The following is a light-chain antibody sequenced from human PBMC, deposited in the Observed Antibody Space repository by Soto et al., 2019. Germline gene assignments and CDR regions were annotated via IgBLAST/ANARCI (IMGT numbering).Light chain of an antibody. CDR2: EVS. CDR3: SSYTSTTNFYV. J-gene: IGLJ1*01. CDR1: GSDVGGYNR. Sequence: QSVLTQPPSVSGSPGQSVTISCTGTGSDVGGYNRVSWYQQPPGTAPKLMIYEVSNRPSGVPDRFSGSKSGNTASLAIFGLQAEDEADYYCSSYTSTTNFYVFGTGTKVTVL. V-gene: IGLV2-18*02.